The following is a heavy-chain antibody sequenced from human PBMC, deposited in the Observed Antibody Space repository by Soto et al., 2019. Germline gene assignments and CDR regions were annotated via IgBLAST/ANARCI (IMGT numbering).Heavy chain of an antibody. CDR3: ARGGRSAYYYYMGV. J-gene: IGHJ6*03. CDR2: VYYSGST. Sequence: QVQLQESGPGLVKPSETLSLTCTVSGGSISTYYWSWVRQPPGKGLEWIGYVYYSGSTNYNPSLKSRVTISVDTSKNQFSLKLTSVTAADMAMYYCARGGRSAYYYYMGVWGKGTTVTVSS. V-gene: IGHV4-59*01. CDR1: GGSISTYY.